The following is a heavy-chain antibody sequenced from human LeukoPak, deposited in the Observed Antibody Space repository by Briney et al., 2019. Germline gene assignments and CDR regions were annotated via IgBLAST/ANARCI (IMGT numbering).Heavy chain of an antibody. J-gene: IGHJ4*02. Sequence: ASVKVSCKASGYAFTNYGITWVRQAPGQGLEWMGWISAYNGNTNYAQKLQGRVTMTTDTSTSTAYMELRSLRSDDTAVYYCARGRMTAMVTCFDYWGQGTLVTVSS. D-gene: IGHD5-18*01. CDR1: GYAFTNYG. CDR2: ISAYNGNT. V-gene: IGHV1-18*01. CDR3: ARGRMTAMVTCFDY.